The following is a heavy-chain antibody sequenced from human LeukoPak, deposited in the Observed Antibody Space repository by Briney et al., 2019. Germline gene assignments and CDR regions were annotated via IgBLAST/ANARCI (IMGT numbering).Heavy chain of an antibody. D-gene: IGHD3-22*01. J-gene: IGHJ3*02. Sequence: SETLSLTCAVSCGSIRSSSYYWSWIRQPPGKGLEWIGTIYYSGSPYYNPSLKSRVTISVDMSKNQFSLKLSSVTATDTAVYYCARESSGYFDAFDIWGQGTMVTVSS. CDR1: CGSIRSSSYY. V-gene: IGHV4-39*02. CDR2: IYYSGSP. CDR3: ARESSGYFDAFDI.